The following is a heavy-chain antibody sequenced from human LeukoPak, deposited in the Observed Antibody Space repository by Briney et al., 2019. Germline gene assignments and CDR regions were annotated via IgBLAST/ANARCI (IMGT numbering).Heavy chain of an antibody. V-gene: IGHV5-10-1*01. CDR3: AREGDYYGSGSYFDRRYYYGMDV. CDR1: GYSFTSYW. Sequence: GESLKISCKGSGYSFTSYWISWVRQMPGKGLAWLGRIDPSDSYTNYSPSFQGHVTISADKSISTAYLQWSSLKASDTAMYYCAREGDYYGSGSYFDRRYYYGMDVWGQGTTVTVSS. J-gene: IGHJ6*02. CDR2: IDPSDSYT. D-gene: IGHD3-10*01.